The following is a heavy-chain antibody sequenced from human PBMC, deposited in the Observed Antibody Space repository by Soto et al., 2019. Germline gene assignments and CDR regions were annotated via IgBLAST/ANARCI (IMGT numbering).Heavy chain of an antibody. D-gene: IGHD1-26*01. J-gene: IGHJ4*02. CDR3: AKDFPETVWVVGADTFDY. Sequence: GGSLRLSCAASGFTFSSYAMSWVRQAPGKGLEWVSAISGSGGSTYYADSVKGRFTISRDNSKNTLYLQMNSLRAEDTAVYYCAKDFPETVWVVGADTFDYWGQGTLVTVSS. CDR1: GFTFSSYA. V-gene: IGHV3-23*01. CDR2: ISGSGGST.